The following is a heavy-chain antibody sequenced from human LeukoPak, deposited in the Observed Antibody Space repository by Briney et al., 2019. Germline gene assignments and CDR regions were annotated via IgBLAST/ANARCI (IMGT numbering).Heavy chain of an antibody. D-gene: IGHD1-1*01. V-gene: IGHV3-20*04. CDR3: ARVSLETTSNYYYYYMDV. J-gene: IGHJ6*03. CDR1: GFTFDDYG. Sequence: GGSLRLSCAASGFTFDDYGMSWVRQAPGKGLKWVSGINWNGGSTGYADSVKGRFTISRDNAKNSLCLQMNSLRAEDTALYYCARVSLETTSNYYYYYMDVWGKGTTVTVSS. CDR2: INWNGGST.